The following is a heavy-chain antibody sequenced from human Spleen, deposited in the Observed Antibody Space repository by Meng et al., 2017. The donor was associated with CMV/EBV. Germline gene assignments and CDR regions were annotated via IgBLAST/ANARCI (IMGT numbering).Heavy chain of an antibody. Sequence: GGSLRLSCAASGFTFSSNWMSWVRQAPGKGLEWVAFIRYDGSNKYYADSVKGRFTISRDNSKNTLYLQMNSLRAEDTAVYYCAKQFHSGSSPGFDYWGQGTLVTVSS. J-gene: IGHJ4*02. CDR3: AKQFHSGSSPGFDY. CDR1: GFTFSSNW. CDR2: IRYDGSNK. V-gene: IGHV3-30*02. D-gene: IGHD1-26*01.